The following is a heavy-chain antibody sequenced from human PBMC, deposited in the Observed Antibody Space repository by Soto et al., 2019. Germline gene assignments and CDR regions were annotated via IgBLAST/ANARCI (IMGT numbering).Heavy chain of an antibody. V-gene: IGHV5-10-1*01. Sequence: LGESLKISCKGSGYSFTNYWIHWVRQMAGKGLEWMGGIDPDDSYTNYSPSFQGHVTISVDKSISTAYLQWSSLQASDTAIYYCARLPPPTYCSGSTCSGHWGQGTLVTVSS. D-gene: IGHD2-15*01. J-gene: IGHJ4*02. CDR3: ARLPPPTYCSGSTCSGH. CDR1: GYSFTNYW. CDR2: IDPDDSYT.